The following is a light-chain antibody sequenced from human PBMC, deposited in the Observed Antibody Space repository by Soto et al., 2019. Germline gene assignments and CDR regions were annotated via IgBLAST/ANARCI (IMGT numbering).Light chain of an antibody. CDR3: QQYNTYPYT. CDR1: QSISIW. V-gene: IGKV1-5*03. Sequence: DIQMTQSPSTLSASVGDRVTITCRARQSISIWLAWYQQKPGKAPKFLMYKASNLESGVPSRFSGSGSGTEFTLTLSSLQPDDFATYFCQQYNTYPYTFGQGTKLEIK. J-gene: IGKJ2*01. CDR2: KAS.